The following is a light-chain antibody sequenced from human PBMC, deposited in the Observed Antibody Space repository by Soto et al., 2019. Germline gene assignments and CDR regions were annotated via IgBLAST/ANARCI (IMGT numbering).Light chain of an antibody. V-gene: IGKV4-1*01. J-gene: IGKJ4*01. CDR2: WAS. CDR1: QSVLYSSNNKNY. CDR3: QQYYSTPSRLT. Sequence: DIVMTQSPDSLAVSLGERATINCKSSQSVLYSSNNKNYLAWYQQKPGQPPKLLIYWASTRESGVPDRFSGSGSGTDFTLTISSPQAEDVAVYYCQQYYSTPSRLTFGGGTKVEIK.